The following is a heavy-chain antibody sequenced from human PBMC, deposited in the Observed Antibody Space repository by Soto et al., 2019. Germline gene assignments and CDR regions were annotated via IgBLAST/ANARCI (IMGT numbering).Heavy chain of an antibody. CDR2: TYYRSKWYY. CDR3: ARGEQYSGRIFDY. D-gene: IGHD1-26*01. Sequence: SETLSLTVAIAGASVSSNSAGWSWVRQSPSRGLEWLGRTYYRSKWYYEYAVSVRGRITINPDTSKNQYSLQLNSVTPEDTAVYFCARGEQYSGRIFDYWGHGTMVTVSS. J-gene: IGHJ4*01. V-gene: IGHV6-1*01. CDR1: GASVSSNSAG.